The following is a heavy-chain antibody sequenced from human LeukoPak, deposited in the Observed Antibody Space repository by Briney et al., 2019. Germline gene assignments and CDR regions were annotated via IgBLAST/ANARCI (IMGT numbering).Heavy chain of an antibody. CDR2: IYYSGST. J-gene: IGHJ6*04. CDR3: ARAGYSGSDFSV. D-gene: IGHD5-12*01. V-gene: IGHV4-61*05. Sequence: SETLSLTCTGSGGSISSSSYYWGWIRQPPGKGLERIGYIYYSGSTNYNPSLKSRVTISVDTSKNQFSLKLSSVTATDTAVYYCARAGYSGSDFSVWGKGSTVTVSS. CDR1: GGSISSSSYY.